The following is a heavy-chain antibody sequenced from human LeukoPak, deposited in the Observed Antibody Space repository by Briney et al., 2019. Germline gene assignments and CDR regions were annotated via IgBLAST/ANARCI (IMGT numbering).Heavy chain of an antibody. D-gene: IGHD3-9*01. J-gene: IGHJ4*02. CDR2: ISYDGSNK. Sequence: PGGSLRLSCAASGFTFSSYGMHWVRQAPGKGLEWVAVISYDGSNKYYADSVKGRFTISRDNSKNTLYLQMNSLRAEDTALYYCAKGYYDILTGTSYYFDYWGQGTLVTVSS. V-gene: IGHV3-30*18. CDR3: AKGYYDILTGTSYYFDY. CDR1: GFTFSSYG.